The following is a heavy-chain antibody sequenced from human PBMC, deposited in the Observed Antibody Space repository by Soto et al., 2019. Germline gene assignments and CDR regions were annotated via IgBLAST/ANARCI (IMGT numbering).Heavy chain of an antibody. D-gene: IGHD3-16*01. V-gene: IGHV1-69*01. J-gene: IGHJ6*02. Sequence: QVQLVQSGAEVKKPGSSVKVSCKASGGTFSSYAISWVRQAPGQGLEWMGGIIPIFGTANYAQKFQGRVTITADESTSTAYMELSSLRSEDTAVYYCARVLSPTPMGAYYYYGMDVWGQGTTVTVSS. CDR3: ARVLSPTPMGAYYYYGMDV. CDR2: IIPIFGTA. CDR1: GGTFSSYA.